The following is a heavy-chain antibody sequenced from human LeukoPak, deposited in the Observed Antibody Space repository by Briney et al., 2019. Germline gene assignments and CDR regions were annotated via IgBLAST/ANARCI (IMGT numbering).Heavy chain of an antibody. V-gene: IGHV3-43*02. J-gene: IGHJ6*03. CDR3: SKARHADTAMAHYYLNYMAV. D-gene: IGHD5-18*01. CDR1: GFTFDHYA. CDR2: ISVDRGST. Sequence: GWSLRLSCAASGFTFDHYAMHWLRQAPGKGLKWVSLISVDRGSTYFADSVKGRFTISRDSSKNSLYLQMNSLRPEDPALYYFSKARHADTAMAHYYLNYMAVWGKGTTVTVSS.